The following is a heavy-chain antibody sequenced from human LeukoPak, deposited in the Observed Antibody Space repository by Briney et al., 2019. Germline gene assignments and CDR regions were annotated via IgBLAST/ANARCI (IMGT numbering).Heavy chain of an antibody. J-gene: IGHJ4*02. CDR1: GFTFSNYA. D-gene: IGHD2-15*01. Sequence: GGSLRLSCAASGFTFSNYAMHWVRQAPGKGLEYVSAINSNGGNTYYANSVKGRFTISRDNSKNTLYLQMGSLRVEDMAVYYCARGGGGEVVIVATVNCWGQGTLVTVSS. V-gene: IGHV3-64*01. CDR2: INSNGGNT. CDR3: ARGGGGEVVIVATVNC.